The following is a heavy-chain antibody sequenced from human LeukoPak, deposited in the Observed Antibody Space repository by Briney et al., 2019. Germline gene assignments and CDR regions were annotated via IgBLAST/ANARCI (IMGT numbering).Heavy chain of an antibody. CDR1: GFTFSSYG. D-gene: IGHD3-22*01. J-gene: IGHJ4*02. V-gene: IGHV3-30*18. CDR3: AKDGGPYYYDSSGPFDY. Sequence: GGSLRLSCAASGFTFSSYGMHWVRQAPGKGLEWVAVISYDGSNKYYADSVKGRFTISRDNSKNTLYLQMNSLRAEDTAVYYCAKDGGPYYYDSSGPFDYWGQGTLVTVSS. CDR2: ISYDGSNK.